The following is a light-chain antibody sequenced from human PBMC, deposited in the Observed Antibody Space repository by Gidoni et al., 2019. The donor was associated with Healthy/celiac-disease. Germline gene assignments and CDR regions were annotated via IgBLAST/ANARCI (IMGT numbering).Light chain of an antibody. CDR2: AAS. V-gene: IGKV1-16*01. J-gene: IGKJ4*01. CDR1: QGISNY. CDR3: QQYNSYPPT. Sequence: ITQNPGCLSASVGDRVTSTCRASQGISNYLTWFQQKPGKAPKSLIYAASSLQSGVPSTFRGSVSVTAFTLTISSLQPEDFATYYCQQYNSYPPTFGGGTKVEIK.